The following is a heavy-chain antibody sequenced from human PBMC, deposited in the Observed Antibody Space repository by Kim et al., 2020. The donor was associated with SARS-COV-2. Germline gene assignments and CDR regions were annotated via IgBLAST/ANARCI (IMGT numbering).Heavy chain of an antibody. CDR3: ARDLSGSYGIDY. J-gene: IGHJ4*02. D-gene: IGHD1-26*01. CDR2: IYSSGST. CDR1: GGSISNYY. V-gene: IGHV4-59*01. Sequence: SETLSLTCAVSGGSISNYYWGWIRQPPGKGLEWIGYIYSSGSTNYNPSLKSRVTISVDTSKNQFSLKLSSVTAADTAVYYCARDLSGSYGIDYWGQGTLVTVSS.